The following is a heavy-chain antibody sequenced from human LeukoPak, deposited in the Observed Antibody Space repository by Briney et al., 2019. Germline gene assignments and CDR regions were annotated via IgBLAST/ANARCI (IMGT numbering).Heavy chain of an antibody. CDR2: ISSDGGST. Sequence: GGSLRLSCAASGFTFSSYSMYWVRQAPGKGLEYVSAISSDGGSTYYADSVKGRFTISRDNSENTLYLQMGSLRAEDMAVYYCAKGAYYYYMDVWGKGTTVTVSS. V-gene: IGHV3-64*02. D-gene: IGHD3-16*01. CDR1: GFTFSSYS. J-gene: IGHJ6*03. CDR3: AKGAYYYYMDV.